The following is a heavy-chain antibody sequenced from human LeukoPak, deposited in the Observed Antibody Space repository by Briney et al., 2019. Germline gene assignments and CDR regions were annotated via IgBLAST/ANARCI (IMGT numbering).Heavy chain of an antibody. CDR1: GGSISSYY. CDR3: ARVGRVTMIVVVKPNWYFDL. J-gene: IGHJ2*01. CDR2: IYYSGST. D-gene: IGHD3-22*01. V-gene: IGHV4-59*01. Sequence: SETLSLTCTVSGGSISSYYWSLIRQPPGKGLEWIGYIYYSGSTNYNPSLKSRVTISVDTSKNQFSLKLSSVTAADTAVYYCARVGRVTMIVVVKPNWYFDLWGRGTLVTVSS.